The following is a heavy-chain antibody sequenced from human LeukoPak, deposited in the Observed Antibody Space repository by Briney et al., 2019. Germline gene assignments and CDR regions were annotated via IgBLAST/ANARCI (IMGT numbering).Heavy chain of an antibody. CDR3: ARELVVGATKVGGYYYMDV. J-gene: IGHJ6*03. D-gene: IGHD1-26*01. CDR2: IYTSGST. CDR1: GGSISSYY. V-gene: IGHV4-4*07. Sequence: SETLSLTCTVSGGSISSYYWSWIRQPAGKGLEWIGRIYTSGSTNYNPSLKSRVTMSVDTSKNQFSLKLSSVTAADTAAYYCARELVVGATKVGGYYYMDVWGKGTTVTVSS.